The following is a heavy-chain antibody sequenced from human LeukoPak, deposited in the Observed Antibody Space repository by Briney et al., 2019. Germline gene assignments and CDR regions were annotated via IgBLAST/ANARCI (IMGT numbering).Heavy chain of an antibody. V-gene: IGHV1-69*04. J-gene: IGHJ5*02. Sequence: GASVKVSCKASGGTFSSYAISWVRQAPGQGLEWMGRIIPILGIANYAQKFQGRVTITADKSTSTAYMELSSLRSEDTAVYYCARGPITMVRGADAWGQGTLVTVSS. CDR3: ARGPITMVRGADA. CDR1: GGTFSSYA. D-gene: IGHD3-10*01. CDR2: IIPILGIA.